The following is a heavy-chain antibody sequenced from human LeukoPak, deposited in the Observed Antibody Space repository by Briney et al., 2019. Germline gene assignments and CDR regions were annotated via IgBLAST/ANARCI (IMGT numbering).Heavy chain of an antibody. J-gene: IGHJ6*02. CDR3: AKIMEPNIVSYYYGMDV. Sequence: YPGGSLRLSCAASGFTFSSYAMSWVRQAPGKGLEWVSATSASGGSTYYADSVKGRFTISRDNSKNTLYLQMNSLRAEDTAVYYCAKIMEPNIVSYYYGMDVWGQGTTVTVSS. D-gene: IGHD1-1*01. CDR1: GFTFSSYA. V-gene: IGHV3-23*01. CDR2: TSASGGST.